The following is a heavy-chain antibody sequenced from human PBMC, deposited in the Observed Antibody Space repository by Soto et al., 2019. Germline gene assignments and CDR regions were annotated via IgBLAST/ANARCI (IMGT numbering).Heavy chain of an antibody. Sequence: GGSLRLSCAASGFTFRNYAMHWVRQAPGKGLEWVAVTSYEGSNKYFADSVKGRFTISRDNSKNTLYLQMNSLRAEDTAVYYCAREDSGSYYYYYGMDVWGQGTTVTVSS. CDR1: GFTFRNYA. CDR3: AREDSGSYYYYYGMDV. CDR2: TSYEGSNK. D-gene: IGHD1-26*01. V-gene: IGHV3-30*04. J-gene: IGHJ6*02.